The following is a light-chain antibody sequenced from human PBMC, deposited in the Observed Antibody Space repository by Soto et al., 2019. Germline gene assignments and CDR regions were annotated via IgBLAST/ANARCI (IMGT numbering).Light chain of an antibody. CDR3: QQVNSYPLT. Sequence: IQLTQSPSSLSASVGDRVTITCRASQDLTRYLSWYQQKPGKAPKLLIYAASTLQIGVPPRFSGSGSATDFTLTISSLQPDDFATYYCQQVNSYPLTFCGGTKVEI. CDR1: QDLTRY. J-gene: IGKJ4*01. V-gene: IGKV1-9*01. CDR2: AAS.